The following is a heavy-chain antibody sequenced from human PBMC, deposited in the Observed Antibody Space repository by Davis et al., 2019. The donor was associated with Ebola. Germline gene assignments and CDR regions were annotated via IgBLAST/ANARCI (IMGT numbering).Heavy chain of an antibody. V-gene: IGHV3-23*01. CDR3: ARDSGPRRRYYYYGMDV. Sequence: GGSLRLSCAASGFTFSSYAMSWVRQAPGKGLEWVSAISGSGGSTYYADSVKGRFTISRDNAKNTLYLQMNSLRAEDTAVYYCARDSGPRRRYYYYGMDVWGQGTTVTVSS. D-gene: IGHD6-6*01. CDR1: GFTFSSYA. CDR2: ISGSGGST. J-gene: IGHJ6*02.